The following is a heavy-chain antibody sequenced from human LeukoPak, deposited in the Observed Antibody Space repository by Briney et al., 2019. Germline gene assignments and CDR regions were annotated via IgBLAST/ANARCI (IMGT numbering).Heavy chain of an antibody. CDR2: INHSGST. CDR3: ARSYDFWSGALGY. V-gene: IGHV4-34*01. CDR1: GGSFSGYY. D-gene: IGHD3-3*01. J-gene: IGHJ4*02. Sequence: PSETLSLTCAVYGGSFSGYYWSWIRQPPGKGLEWIGEINHSGSTNYNPSLKSRVTISVDTSKNQFSLKLSPVTAADTAVYYCARSYDFWSGALGYWGQGTLVTVSS.